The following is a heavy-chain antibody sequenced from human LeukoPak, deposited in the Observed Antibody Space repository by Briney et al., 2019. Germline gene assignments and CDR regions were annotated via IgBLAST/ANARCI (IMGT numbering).Heavy chain of an antibody. CDR3: AGHRPASAGAFDI. J-gene: IGHJ3*02. V-gene: IGHV5-51*01. CDR1: GYSFTSYW. D-gene: IGHD2-2*01. Sequence: GASLKISCKGSGYSFTSYWIGWVRQMPGKGLEWMGIIYPGDSDTRYSPSFQGQVTISADKSISTAYLQWSSLKASDTAMYYCAGHRPASAGAFDIWGQGTMVTVSS. CDR2: IYPGDSDT.